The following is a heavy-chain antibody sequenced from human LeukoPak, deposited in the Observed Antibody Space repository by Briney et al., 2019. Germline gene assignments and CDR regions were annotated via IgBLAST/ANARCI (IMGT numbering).Heavy chain of an antibody. CDR1: GGSISTSSYY. CDR3: ARSHYYGSGSYYNRHRSTRWFDP. V-gene: IGHV4-39*07. CDR2: IFYSGST. D-gene: IGHD3-10*01. J-gene: IGHJ5*02. Sequence: PSETLSLTCTVSGGSISTSSYYWGWVRQPPGKGLEWIGNIFYSGSTYYSPSLKSRVTISLDTSRNQFSLKLNSVTAADTAVYYCARSHYYGSGSYYNRHRSTRWFDPWGQGTLVTVSS.